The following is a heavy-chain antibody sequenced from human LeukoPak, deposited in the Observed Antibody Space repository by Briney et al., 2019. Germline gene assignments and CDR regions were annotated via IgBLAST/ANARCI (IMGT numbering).Heavy chain of an antibody. D-gene: IGHD6-13*01. CDR1: GYTFTGYY. Sequence: ASVKVSCKASGYTFTGYYMHWVRQAPGQGLEWMGWINPNSGGTNYAQKFQGRVTMTRDTSISTAYMELSSLRSEDTAVYYCATDSGIAAVDDAFDIWGQGTMVTVSS. J-gene: IGHJ3*02. CDR3: ATDSGIAAVDDAFDI. CDR2: INPNSGGT. V-gene: IGHV1-2*02.